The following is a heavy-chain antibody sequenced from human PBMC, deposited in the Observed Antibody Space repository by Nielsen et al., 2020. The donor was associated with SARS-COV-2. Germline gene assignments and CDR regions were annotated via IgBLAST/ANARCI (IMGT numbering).Heavy chain of an antibody. CDR3: VRDTAPELYYYMDV. CDR1: GGTFSSYA. D-gene: IGHD5-18*01. V-gene: IGHV1-69*13. J-gene: IGHJ6*03. Sequence: SVKVSCKASGGTFSSYAISWVRQAPGQGLEWMGGIIPIFGTANYAQKFQGRVTITADESTSTAYMELSSLRSEDTAVYYCVRDTAPELYYYMDVWGKGTTVTVSS. CDR2: IIPIFGTA.